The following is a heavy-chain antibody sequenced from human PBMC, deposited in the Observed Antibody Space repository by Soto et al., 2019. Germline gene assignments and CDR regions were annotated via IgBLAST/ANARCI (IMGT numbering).Heavy chain of an antibody. CDR1: GGSFSGYY. D-gene: IGHD3-10*01. CDR3: ARGKRFGELSFDY. V-gene: IGHV4-34*01. Sequence: ETLSLTCAVYGGSFSGYYWSWIRQPPGKGLEWIGEINHSGSTNYNPSLKSRVTISVDTSKNQFSLKLSSVTAADTAVYYCARGKRFGELSFDYWGQGTLVTVSS. CDR2: INHSGST. J-gene: IGHJ4*02.